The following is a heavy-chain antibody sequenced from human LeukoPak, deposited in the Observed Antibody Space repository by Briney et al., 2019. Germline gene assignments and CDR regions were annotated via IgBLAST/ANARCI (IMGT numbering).Heavy chain of an antibody. V-gene: IGHV3-23*01. CDR1: GFTFSSCA. Sequence: GGSLTLSCAAYGFTFSSCAMSWVRQGPGKRLEWVSAISGRGGSTYYADSVKGRFTISRDNSKNTLYLQMNSLSAEDTAVYYCAKVQYVYYGSGSYDMDVWGQGTPVTVSS. CDR2: ISGRGGST. J-gene: IGHJ6*02. D-gene: IGHD3-10*01. CDR3: AKVQYVYYGSGSYDMDV.